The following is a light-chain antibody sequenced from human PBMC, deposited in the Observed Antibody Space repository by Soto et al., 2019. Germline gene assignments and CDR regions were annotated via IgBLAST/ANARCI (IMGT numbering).Light chain of an antibody. CDR2: AAS. CDR1: QSISSN. Sequence: DIQMTQSPSSLSASVGDRVTITCRASQSISSNLNWYQQKPGKAPKLLIYAASSLQSGVRARFSGSGSGTDFTLTISSLQPEDFATYYCQQSYSTSWVRTFGQGTKVEIK. J-gene: IGKJ1*01. V-gene: IGKV1-39*01. CDR3: QQSYSTSWVRT.